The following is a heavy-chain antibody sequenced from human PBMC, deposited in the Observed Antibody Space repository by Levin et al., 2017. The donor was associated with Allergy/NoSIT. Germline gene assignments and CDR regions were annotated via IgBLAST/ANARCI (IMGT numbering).Heavy chain of an antibody. CDR3: ARGYYYDGPAYFDH. Sequence: GESLKISCAASEFTFSSYGMNWVRQAPGKGLEWVSYISSGRNTIYYADSVRGRFTISRDNAKNSLYLQMNSLRDEDTAVYYCARGYYYDGPAYFDHWGQGTLVTVSS. CDR1: EFTFSSYG. V-gene: IGHV3-48*02. J-gene: IGHJ4*02. CDR2: ISSGRNTI. D-gene: IGHD3-22*01.